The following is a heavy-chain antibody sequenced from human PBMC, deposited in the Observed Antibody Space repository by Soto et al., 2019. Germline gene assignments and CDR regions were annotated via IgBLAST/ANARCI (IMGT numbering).Heavy chain of an antibody. J-gene: IGHJ4*02. CDR3: ARDRIAVPHLGRVPTTYYFDY. V-gene: IGHV6-1*01. Sequence: QSQTLSLTCAISGDSVSSNSAAWNWIRQSPSRGLEWLGRTYYRSKWYNDYAVSVKSRITINPDTSKNQFSLQLNSVTPEDTAVYYCARDRIAVPHLGRVPTTYYFDYWGQGTLVTVSS. D-gene: IGHD6-19*01. CDR1: GDSVSSNSAA. CDR2: TYYRSKWYN.